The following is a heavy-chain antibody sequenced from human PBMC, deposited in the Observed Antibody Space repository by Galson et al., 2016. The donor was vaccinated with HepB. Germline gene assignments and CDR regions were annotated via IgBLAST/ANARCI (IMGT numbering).Heavy chain of an antibody. V-gene: IGHV3-53*01. D-gene: IGHD3-10*01. CDR1: GFTVSSNY. CDR2: IHSGGGA. CDR3: ARAGAKTPSLHYLDY. J-gene: IGHJ4*02. Sequence: SLRLSCAASGFTVSSNYMNWVRQPPGKGLEWVPFIHSGGGAYYTHSVEGRFTISTDNSKDTLYLQMNSLRTEDTAVYYCARAGAKTPSLHYLDYWGRGTLATVSS.